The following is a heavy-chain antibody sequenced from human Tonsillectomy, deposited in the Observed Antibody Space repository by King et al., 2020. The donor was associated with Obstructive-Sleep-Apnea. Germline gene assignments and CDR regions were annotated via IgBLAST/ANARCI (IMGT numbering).Heavy chain of an antibody. V-gene: IGHV3-23*04. CDR3: AKDRSGYDPWYLDL. CDR1: GFTFSNSA. J-gene: IGHJ2*01. Sequence: VQLVESGGGLVQPGGSLRLSCAASGFTFSNSAMSWGRQAPGKGLEWVSAISGNSGSTYYADSVKGRFTISRDNSKNTLWLQMNNLRAEDTAVYYCAKDRSGYDPWYLDLWGRGTLVTVSS. D-gene: IGHD5-12*01. CDR2: ISGNSGST.